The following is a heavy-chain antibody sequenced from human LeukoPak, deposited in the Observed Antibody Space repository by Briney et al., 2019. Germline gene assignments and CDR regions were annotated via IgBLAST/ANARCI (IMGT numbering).Heavy chain of an antibody. D-gene: IGHD6-19*01. CDR1: GDSISSSSYY. J-gene: IGHJ5*02. CDR2: IYYSGST. Sequence: SETLSLTCTVSGDSISSSSYYWGWIRQPPGKGLEWIGSIYYSGSTYYNPSLKSRVTISVDTSKNQFSLKLSSVTAAHTAVYYCASASSGWDFGWFDPWGQGTLVTVSS. V-gene: IGHV4-39*07. CDR3: ASASSGWDFGWFDP.